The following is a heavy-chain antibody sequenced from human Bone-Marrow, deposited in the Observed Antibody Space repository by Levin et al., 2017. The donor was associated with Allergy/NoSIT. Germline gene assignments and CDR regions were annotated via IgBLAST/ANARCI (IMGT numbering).Heavy chain of an antibody. J-gene: IGHJ4*02. CDR2: ISGDGRST. D-gene: IGHD2-15*01. CDR3: STYRQSGNFDY. CDR1: GFTFSRDW. Sequence: GESLKISCTASGFTFSRDWMIWVRQGPGKGLVWVSYISGDGRSTGYADSVKGRFTISRDNAENTLSLQMNSLRAEDTAVYYCSTYRQSGNFDYWGQGTLVTVSS. V-gene: IGHV3-74*01.